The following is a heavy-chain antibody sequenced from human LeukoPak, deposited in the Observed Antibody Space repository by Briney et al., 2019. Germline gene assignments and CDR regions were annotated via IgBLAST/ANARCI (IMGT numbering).Heavy chain of an antibody. J-gene: IGHJ4*02. CDR2: ISYDGSNK. Sequence: GSLRLSCAASGFTFSSYSMNWIRQAPGKGLEWVAVISYDGSNKYYADSVKGRFTISRDNSKNTLYLQMNSLRAEDTAVYYCARDFGYYFDYWGQGTLVTVSS. V-gene: IGHV3-30*03. CDR1: GFTFSSYS. CDR3: ARDFGYYFDY. D-gene: IGHD3-10*01.